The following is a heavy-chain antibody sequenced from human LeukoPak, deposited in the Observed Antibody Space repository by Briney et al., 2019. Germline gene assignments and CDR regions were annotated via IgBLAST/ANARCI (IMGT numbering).Heavy chain of an antibody. D-gene: IGHD6-13*01. Sequence: PSETLSLTCAVYGGSFSGYYWSWIRQPPGKGLEWIGENNHSGSTNYNPSLKSRVTISVDTSKNQFSLELSSVTAADTAVYFCARGRVSSSSWSSTYYYYIYMEVCGERTSVTVSS. CDR2: NNHSGST. CDR3: ARGRVSSSSWSSTYYYYIYMEV. V-gene: IGHV4-34*01. J-gene: IGHJ6*01. CDR1: GGSFSGYY.